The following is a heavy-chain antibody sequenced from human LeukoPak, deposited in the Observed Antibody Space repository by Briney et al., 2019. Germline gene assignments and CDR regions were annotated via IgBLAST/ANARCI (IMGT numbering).Heavy chain of an antibody. CDR2: IYSSGTT. Sequence: SETLSLTCTVSGGSMSNYYWGWIRQPPGKGLEWIGYIYSSGTTNYNPSLRSRGIISLDTSKNQYSLNLSSVTTADTAVYYCARASRGENTYGPLPYWGQGTLVTVSS. D-gene: IGHD5-18*01. CDR3: ARASRGENTYGPLPY. V-gene: IGHV4-59*01. CDR1: GGSMSNYY. J-gene: IGHJ4*02.